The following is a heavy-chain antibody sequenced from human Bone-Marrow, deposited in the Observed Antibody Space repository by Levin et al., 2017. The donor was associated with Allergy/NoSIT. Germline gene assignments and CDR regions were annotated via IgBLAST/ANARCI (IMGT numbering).Heavy chain of an antibody. V-gene: IGHV4-30-2*01. CDR2: IYHSGST. J-gene: IGHJ3*02. CDR3: ARDRGVLQGHHAFDI. Sequence: SETLSLTCAVSGGSISSGGYSWSWIRQPPGKGLEWIGYIYHSGSTYYNPSLKSRVTISVDRSKNQFSLKLSSVTAADTAVYYCARDRGVLQGHHAFDIWGQGTMVTVSS. CDR1: GGSISSGGYS. D-gene: IGHD3-10*01.